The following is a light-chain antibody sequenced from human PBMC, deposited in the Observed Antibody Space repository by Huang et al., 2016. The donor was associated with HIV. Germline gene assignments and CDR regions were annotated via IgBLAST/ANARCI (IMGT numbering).Light chain of an antibody. Sequence: DIQITQSPSSLSASVGDRVIITCRASQNINRYLNWYQQQPGKAPKLLISGASKLQSGVPPSFSGSGSGTHFTLAISSLQPKDSATYYCQQSAVTPRTFGQGTKLEI. CDR2: GAS. CDR3: QQSAVTPRT. J-gene: IGKJ2*01. V-gene: IGKV1-39*01. CDR1: QNINRY.